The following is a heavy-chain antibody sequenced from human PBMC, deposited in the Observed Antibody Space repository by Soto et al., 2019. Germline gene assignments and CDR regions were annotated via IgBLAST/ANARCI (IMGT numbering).Heavy chain of an antibody. V-gene: IGHV4-4*02. CDR2: VYLTGTT. Sequence: SETLSLTCDVSGVSVVSSSWWSWVRQSPGKGLEWVGEVYLTGTTRYNPSLKGRVSISIDKSKNQVSLTLNSVTAADAAVYYCARGFQYWLPTFDWGQGIRVTVSS. D-gene: IGHD2-8*02. CDR1: GVSVVSSSW. CDR3: ARGFQYWLPTFD. J-gene: IGHJ4*02.